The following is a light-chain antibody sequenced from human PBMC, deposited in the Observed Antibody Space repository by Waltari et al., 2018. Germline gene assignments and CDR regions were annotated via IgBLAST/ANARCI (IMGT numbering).Light chain of an antibody. CDR1: TGAVTSGHF. CDR3: LLSYSGPRV. CDR2: DTS. J-gene: IGLJ2*01. Sequence: QAVVTQEPSLTVSPGGTVTLTCGSSTGAVTSGHFPYWFQQKPGQAPRTRIYDTSNKHAWTPARCSGSLLGGKAALTLSGAQPEDEAEYYCLLSYSGPRVFGGGTKLTVL. V-gene: IGLV7-46*01.